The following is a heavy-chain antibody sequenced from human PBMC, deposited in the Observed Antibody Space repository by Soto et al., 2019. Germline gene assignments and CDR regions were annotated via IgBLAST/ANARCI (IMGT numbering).Heavy chain of an antibody. CDR2: IYNSGST. D-gene: IGHD3-22*01. V-gene: IGHV4-59*12. J-gene: IGHJ4*02. CDR3: ARPMDYDSSGPPGR. CDR1: GDSISNYY. Sequence: SETLSLTCTVSGDSISNYYWSWIRQPPEKGLEWIAYIYNSGSTIYNPSLKSRVTISVDTSKNQFSLNLSSVTAADTAVYYCARPMDYDSSGPPGRWGQGTLVTVSS.